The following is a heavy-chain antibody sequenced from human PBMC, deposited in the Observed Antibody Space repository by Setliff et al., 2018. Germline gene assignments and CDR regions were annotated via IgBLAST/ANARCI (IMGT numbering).Heavy chain of an antibody. CDR2: ISGHNGNT. Sequence: EASVKVSCKASGYTFTYYGISWVRQAPGQGLEWMGWISGHNGNTNYAQKFQGRVTLTTDTSTDTAYMELRGLRFDDTAIYYCAKEPAVTMTESIRRSYYDYALDVWGQGTAVTVSS. CDR3: AKEPAVTMTESIRRSYYDYALDV. D-gene: IGHD3-22*01. CDR1: GYTFTYYG. V-gene: IGHV1-18*01. J-gene: IGHJ6*02.